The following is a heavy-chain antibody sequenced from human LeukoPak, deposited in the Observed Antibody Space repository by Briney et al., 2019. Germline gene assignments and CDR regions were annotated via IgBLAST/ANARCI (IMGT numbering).Heavy chain of an antibody. CDR2: INPNSGGT. D-gene: IGHD3-9*01. Sequence: ASVKVSCKASGYTFTGYYMHWVRQAPGQGLEWMGWINPNSGGTNCAQKFQGRVTMTRDTSISTAYMELSRLRSDDTAVYYCARVGGHVLRYFDWLLNKKYYFDYWGQGTLVTVSS. V-gene: IGHV1-2*02. J-gene: IGHJ4*02. CDR1: GYTFTGYY. CDR3: ARVGGHVLRYFDWLLNKKYYFDY.